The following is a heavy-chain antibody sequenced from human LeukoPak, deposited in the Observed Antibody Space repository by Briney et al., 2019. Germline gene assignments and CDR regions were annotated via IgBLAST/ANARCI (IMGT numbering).Heavy chain of an antibody. Sequence: GGSLRLSCAASGFTFSNYLMSWVRQAPGKGLEWVASIDQDGSDKFSVDSVKGRFTISRDNARNSMYLQMKSLRVEDTAVYYCAKTSLGWLDPWGQGALVTVSP. J-gene: IGHJ5*02. CDR1: GFTFSNYL. D-gene: IGHD7-27*01. CDR3: AKTSLGWLDP. CDR2: IDQDGSDK. V-gene: IGHV3-7*01.